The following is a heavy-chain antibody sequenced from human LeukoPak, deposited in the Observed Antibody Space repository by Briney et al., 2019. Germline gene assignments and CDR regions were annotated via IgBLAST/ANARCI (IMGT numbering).Heavy chain of an antibody. Sequence: GSLRLSCAASGFTFSSYEMNWVRQAPGKGLEWVSYISSSGSTIYYADSVKGRFTISRDNAKNSLYLQMNSLRAEDAAVYYCARDLRGNDYVWGSYRYIDYWGQGTLVTVSS. J-gene: IGHJ4*02. CDR3: ARDLRGNDYVWGSYRYIDY. V-gene: IGHV3-48*03. D-gene: IGHD3-16*02. CDR1: GFTFSSYE. CDR2: ISSSGSTI.